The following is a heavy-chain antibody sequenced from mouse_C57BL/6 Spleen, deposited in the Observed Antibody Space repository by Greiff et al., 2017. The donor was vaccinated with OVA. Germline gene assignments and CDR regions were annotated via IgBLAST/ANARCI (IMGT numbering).Heavy chain of an antibody. D-gene: IGHD2-2*01. CDR1: GYSFTDYN. Sequence: VQLKESGPELVKPGASVKISCKASGYSFTDYNMNWVKQSNGKSLEWIGVINPNYGTTSYNQKFKGKATLTVDQSSSTAYMQLNSLTSEDSAVYYCARGRGAYGYDGFDVWGTGTTVTVSS. J-gene: IGHJ1*03. V-gene: IGHV1-39*01. CDR2: INPNYGTT. CDR3: ARGRGAYGYDGFDV.